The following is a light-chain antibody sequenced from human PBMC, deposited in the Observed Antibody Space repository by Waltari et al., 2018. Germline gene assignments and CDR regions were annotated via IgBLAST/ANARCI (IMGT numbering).Light chain of an antibody. CDR2: DAS. CDR3: QQFKSFLIT. Sequence: AIQLTQSPSSLSASVGDRVTITCRASQGINSALAWYQQKPGKAPKLLIYDASSLESGVPSMFSGSGYGTDFTLTISSLQPEDFATYYCQQFKSFLITFGQGTRLEIK. V-gene: IGKV1-13*02. CDR1: QGINSA. J-gene: IGKJ5*01.